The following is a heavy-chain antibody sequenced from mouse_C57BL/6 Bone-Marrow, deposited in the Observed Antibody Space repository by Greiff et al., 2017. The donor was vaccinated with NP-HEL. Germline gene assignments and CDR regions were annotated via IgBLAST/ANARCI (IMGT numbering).Heavy chain of an antibody. CDR2: IRSKSNNYAT. Sequence: EVHLVESGGGLVQPKGSLKLSCAASGFSFNTYAMNWVRQAPGKGLEWVARIRSKSNNYATYYADSVKDRFTISRDDSESMLYLQMNNLKTEDTAMYYCVRHTTITTVVAHYYAMDYWGQGTSVTVSS. V-gene: IGHV10-1*01. D-gene: IGHD1-1*01. CDR3: VRHTTITTVVAHYYAMDY. CDR1: GFSFNTYA. J-gene: IGHJ4*01.